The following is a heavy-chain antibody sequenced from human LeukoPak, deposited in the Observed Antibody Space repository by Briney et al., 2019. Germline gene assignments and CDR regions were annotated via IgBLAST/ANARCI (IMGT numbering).Heavy chain of an antibody. Sequence: SGGSLRLSCAASGFTFSSYGMHWVRQAPGKGLEWVAFIRYDGSNKYYADSVKGRFTISRDNSKNTLYLQMNSLRAEDTAVYYCAKERNYYGSGSFDYWGQGTLVTVPS. D-gene: IGHD3-10*01. V-gene: IGHV3-30*02. CDR3: AKERNYYGSGSFDY. J-gene: IGHJ4*02. CDR1: GFTFSSYG. CDR2: IRYDGSNK.